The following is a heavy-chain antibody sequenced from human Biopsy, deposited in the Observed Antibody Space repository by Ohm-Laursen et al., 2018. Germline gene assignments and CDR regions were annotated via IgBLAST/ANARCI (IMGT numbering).Heavy chain of an antibody. V-gene: IGHV4-59*11. CDR1: GASLSSHY. CDR3: VRGPKTGTAEAWYFDL. D-gene: IGHD3-9*01. CDR2: FYGSGNT. Sequence: SETLSLTCTVSGASLSSHYWSWIRQPPGKGLEWLGYFYGSGNTYYNPSLKSRVTISVDPSKNQFSLKLNAVTAADTVVYYCVRGPKTGTAEAWYFDLWGRGSPVTVPS. J-gene: IGHJ2*01.